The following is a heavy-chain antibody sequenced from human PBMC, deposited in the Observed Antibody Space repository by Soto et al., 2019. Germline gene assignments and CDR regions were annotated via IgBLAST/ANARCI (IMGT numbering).Heavy chain of an antibody. CDR1: GVTFSSYE. J-gene: IGHJ5*02. CDR3: ARGTLSPTVWFGELLWGWFDP. D-gene: IGHD3-10*01. Sequence: GGSLRLSCASSGVTFSSYEMNWIRQAPGKGLEGVSYISSSGSTIYYADSVKGRFTISRDNAKNSLYLQMNSLRAEDTAVYYCARGTLSPTVWFGELLWGWFDPWGQGTLVTVSS. CDR2: ISSSGSTI. V-gene: IGHV3-48*03.